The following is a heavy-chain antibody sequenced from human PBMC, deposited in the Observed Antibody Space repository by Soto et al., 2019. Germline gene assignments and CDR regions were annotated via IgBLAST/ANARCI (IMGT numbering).Heavy chain of an antibody. V-gene: IGHV3-9*01. D-gene: IGHD2-15*01. CDR2: ISWNSGSI. Sequence: FRRLSCAAAGFTFDDYAMDWVRQAPGKGLELVSGISWNSGSIGYADSVKGRFTISRDNSKNSLYLQMNSLRAEDTALYYCAKDIKGWSGGSCTVGYGMDVWGQGTTVTVSS. CDR1: GFTFDDYA. CDR3: AKDIKGWSGGSCTVGYGMDV. J-gene: IGHJ6*02.